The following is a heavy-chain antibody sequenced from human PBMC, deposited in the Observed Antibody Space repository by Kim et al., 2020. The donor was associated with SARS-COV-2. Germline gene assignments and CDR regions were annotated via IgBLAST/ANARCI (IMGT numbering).Heavy chain of an antibody. Sequence: GGSLRLSCAASGFTFSSYWMSWVRQAPGKGLEWVANIKQDGSEKYYVDSVKGRFTISRDNAKNSLYLQMNSLRAEDTAVYYCASGAGIWFGELSKDYWGQGTLVTVSS. CDR1: GFTFSSYW. J-gene: IGHJ4*02. D-gene: IGHD3-10*01. V-gene: IGHV3-7*05. CDR2: IKQDGSEK. CDR3: ASGAGIWFGELSKDY.